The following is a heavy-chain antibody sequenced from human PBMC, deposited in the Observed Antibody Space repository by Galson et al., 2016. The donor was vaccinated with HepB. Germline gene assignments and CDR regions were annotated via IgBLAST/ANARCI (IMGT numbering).Heavy chain of an antibody. CDR3: ARGEWSRPRSDYFDY. CDR1: GGSISSVSYY. J-gene: IGHJ4*02. D-gene: IGHD3-3*01. V-gene: IGHV4-61*09. CDR2: IYTSGTT. Sequence: TLSLTCTVSGGSISSVSYYWSWIRQPAGKGLEWIGHIYTSGTTNYNPSLKSRVTISVDTSKNQFSLKLRAVTAADTAVYYCARGEWSRPRSDYFDYWGQGTLVTVSS.